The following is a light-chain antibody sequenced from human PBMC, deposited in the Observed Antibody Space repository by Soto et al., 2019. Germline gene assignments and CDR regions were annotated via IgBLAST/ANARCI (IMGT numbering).Light chain of an antibody. V-gene: IGLV2-14*01. CDR1: SNDVGGYNY. CDR2: DVI. CDR3: SSYSSLTTKNV. Sequence: QSALTQPASVSGSPGQSITISCTGTSNDVGGYNYVSWYQQHPGKAPKLMIYDVINRPSGISNRFSGSKSGNTASLTISGLQAEDEADYYCSSYSSLTTKNVFGTGTKLT. J-gene: IGLJ1*01.